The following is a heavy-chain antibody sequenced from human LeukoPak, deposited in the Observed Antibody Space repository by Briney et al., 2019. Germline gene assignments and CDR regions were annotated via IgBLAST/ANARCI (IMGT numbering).Heavy chain of an antibody. CDR1: GGSIKNHY. D-gene: IGHD1-26*01. CDR3: ATNRAGTYDRPFEI. Sequence: SGTLFLTCIVSGGSIKNHYWTWIRQTPGKGLEWIGDIHYTGTTKFNPSLKSRVTISVDTSKNQFSLELSSVTATDTAVYFCATNRAGTYDRPFEIWGQGTMVTVSS. CDR2: IHYTGTT. V-gene: IGHV4-59*08. J-gene: IGHJ3*02.